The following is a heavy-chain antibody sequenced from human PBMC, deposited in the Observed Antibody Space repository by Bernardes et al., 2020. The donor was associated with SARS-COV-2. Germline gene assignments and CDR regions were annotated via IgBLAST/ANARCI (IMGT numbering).Heavy chain of an antibody. CDR3: ARRRYYYGYPYFDN. J-gene: IGHJ4*02. CDR1: GDSMNHFY. D-gene: IGHD3-10*01. Sequence: SETLSLTCLVSGDSMNHFYWTWIRQSPGKGLEWIGQVYSSGTTDYSPSLRSRVTISVDTSKNQFSLRLSSVTAADTAVYFCARRRYYYGYPYFDNWGQGTLVTVSS. CDR2: VYSSGTT. V-gene: IGHV4-59*08.